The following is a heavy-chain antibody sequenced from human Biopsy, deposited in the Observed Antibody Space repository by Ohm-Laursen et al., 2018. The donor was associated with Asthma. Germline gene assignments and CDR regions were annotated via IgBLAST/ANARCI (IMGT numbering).Heavy chain of an antibody. Sequence: SETLSLTCDVYPGSFSGFFWTWIRQSPGKGLEWIGETNERGVTNNNPSLKSRVIISIDTYWNRASLKLTSVTAADTAVYYCARGPELDVWGQGTTVTVSS. CDR3: ARGPELDV. J-gene: IGHJ6*02. V-gene: IGHV4-34*01. CDR1: PGSFSGFF. CDR2: TNERGVT.